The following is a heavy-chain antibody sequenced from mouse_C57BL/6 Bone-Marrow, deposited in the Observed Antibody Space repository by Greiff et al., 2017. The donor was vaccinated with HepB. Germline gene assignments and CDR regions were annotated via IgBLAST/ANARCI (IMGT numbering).Heavy chain of an antibody. J-gene: IGHJ1*03. V-gene: IGHV1-72*01. CDR2: IDPNSGGT. CDR1: GYTFTSYW. Sequence: QVQLQQPGAELVKPGASVKLSCKASGYTFTSYWMPWVKQRPGRGLEWIGRIDPNSGGTKYNEKFKSKATLTVDKPSSTAYMQLSSLTSEDSAVYYCAYYYGSSLYWYFDVWGTGTTVTVSS. CDR3: AYYYGSSLYWYFDV. D-gene: IGHD1-1*01.